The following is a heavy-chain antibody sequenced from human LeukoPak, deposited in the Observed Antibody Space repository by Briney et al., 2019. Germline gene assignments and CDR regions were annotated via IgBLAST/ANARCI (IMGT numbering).Heavy chain of an antibody. J-gene: IGHJ6*02. V-gene: IGHV3-30-3*01. CDR3: AREYASWYYDFWSGYPSYGMDV. Sequence: PGGSLRLSCAASGFTFSSYAMHWVRQAPGKGLEWVAVISYDGSNKYYADSVKGRFTISRDNSKNTLYLQMNSLRAEDTAVYYCAREYASWYYDFWSGYPSYGMDVWGQGTTVTVSS. D-gene: IGHD3-3*01. CDR2: ISYDGSNK. CDR1: GFTFSSYA.